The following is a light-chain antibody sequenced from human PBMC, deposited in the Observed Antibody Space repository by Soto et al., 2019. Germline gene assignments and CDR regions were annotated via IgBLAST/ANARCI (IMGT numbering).Light chain of an antibody. CDR3: QQSYTTRPLT. CDR2: ADS. Sequence: DIQLTQSPSSLSASVGDRVTITCRASQTVTNYLHWYQQKPGKAPKLLIYADSNLQSGVPSRFGASGSGTDFTLTISGLQPEDCATYYCQQSYTTRPLTFGGGTKVESK. V-gene: IGKV1-39*01. J-gene: IGKJ4*01. CDR1: QTVTNY.